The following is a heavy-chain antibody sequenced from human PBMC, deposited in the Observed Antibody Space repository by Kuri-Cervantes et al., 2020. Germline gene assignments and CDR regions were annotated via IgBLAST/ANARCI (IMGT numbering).Heavy chain of an antibody. J-gene: IGHJ6*02. CDR3: ARELEGYPYGMDV. CDR2: IYSGGST. Sequence: GGSLRLSCAASGFTFSNYAMSWVRQAPGKGLEWVSVIYSGGSTYYADSVKGRFTISRDNSKNTLYLQMNSLRAEDTAVYYCARELEGYPYGMDVWGQGTTVTVS. V-gene: IGHV3-53*01. CDR1: GFTFSNYA. D-gene: IGHD3-3*01.